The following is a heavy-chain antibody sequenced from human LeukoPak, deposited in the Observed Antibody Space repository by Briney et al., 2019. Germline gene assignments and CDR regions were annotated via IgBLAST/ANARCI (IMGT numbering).Heavy chain of an antibody. J-gene: IGHJ3*02. D-gene: IGHD4-17*01. V-gene: IGHV5-51*01. Sequence: GESLKISCKASGYSFIDYWIGWVRQMPGKGLEWMGIVYPGDSDTRYSPSFQGQVTISADKSISTAYLQWSSLKASDTAIYYCARRGTVFDAFDIWGQGTMVIVSS. CDR3: ARRGTVFDAFDI. CDR1: GYSFIDYW. CDR2: VYPGDSDT.